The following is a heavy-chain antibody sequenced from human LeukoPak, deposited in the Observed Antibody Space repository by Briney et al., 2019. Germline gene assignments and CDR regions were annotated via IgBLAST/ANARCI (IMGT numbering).Heavy chain of an antibody. V-gene: IGHV1-2*02. CDR2: INPNGGGT. D-gene: IGHD1-7*01. J-gene: IGHJ4*02. CDR3: ARDRNWNYGIDF. CDR1: GYSFTTHY. Sequence: ASVKVSCKASGYSFTTHYMHWVRQAPGQGLEWMGWINPNGGGTNSAQKFQGRVTMTRDTSTNTAYMELNRLRSDDTAVYFCARDRNWNYGIDFWGQGTLVTVSS.